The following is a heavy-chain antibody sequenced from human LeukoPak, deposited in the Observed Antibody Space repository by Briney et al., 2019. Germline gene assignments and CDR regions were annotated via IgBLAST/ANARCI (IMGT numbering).Heavy chain of an antibody. Sequence: PGGSLRLSCAASRFTFSSYSMNWVRQAPGKGLEWVSYISSSSTIYYADSVKGRFTISRDNAKNSLYLQMISLRDEDTAVYYCARSTVVSPWGQGTLVTVSS. CDR3: ARSTVVSP. CDR1: RFTFSSYS. V-gene: IGHV3-48*02. D-gene: IGHD4-23*01. J-gene: IGHJ5*02. CDR2: ISSSSTI.